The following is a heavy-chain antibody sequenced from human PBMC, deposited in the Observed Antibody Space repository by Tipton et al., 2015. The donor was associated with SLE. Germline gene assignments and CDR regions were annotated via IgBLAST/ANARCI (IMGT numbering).Heavy chain of an antibody. V-gene: IGHV4-59*06. D-gene: IGHD3-22*01. J-gene: IGHJ4*02. CDR2: IYYSGST. CDR1: GGSISSYY. CDR3: ARGDYDSIAYWGY. Sequence: TLSLTCTVSGGSISSYYWSWIRQLPGKGLEWIGYIYYSGSTYYNPSLKSRVTISVDTSKNQFSLKLSSVTAADTAVYYCARGDYDSIAYWGYWGQGTLVTVSS.